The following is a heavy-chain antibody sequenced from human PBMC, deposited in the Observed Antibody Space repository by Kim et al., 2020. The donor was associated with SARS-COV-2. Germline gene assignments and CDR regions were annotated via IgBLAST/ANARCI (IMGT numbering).Heavy chain of an antibody. V-gene: IGHV3-7*01. D-gene: IGHD3-3*01. CDR2: IKQDGSEK. CDR1: GFTFSSYW. CDR3: ATFYDFWSGPRGVIDY. J-gene: IGHJ4*02. Sequence: GGSLRLSCAASGFTFSSYWMSWVRQAPGKGLEWVANIKQDGSEKYYVDSVKGRFTISRDNAKNSLYLQMNSLRAEDTAVYYCATFYDFWSGPRGVIDYWGQGTLVTVSS.